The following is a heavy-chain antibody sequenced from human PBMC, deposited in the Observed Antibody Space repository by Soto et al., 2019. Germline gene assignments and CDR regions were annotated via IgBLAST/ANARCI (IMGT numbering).Heavy chain of an antibody. J-gene: IGHJ4*02. CDR2: IYYSGST. D-gene: IGHD3-10*01. CDR3: ARHFGSGSCGRPYNFDY. V-gene: IGHV4-59*08. CDR1: GGSISSYY. Sequence: PSETLSLTCTVSGGSISSYYWSWIRQPPGKGLEWIGYIYYSGSTNYNPSLKSRVTISVDTSKNQFSLKLSSVTAADTAVYYCARHFGSGSCGRPYNFDYWGQGTLVTVSS.